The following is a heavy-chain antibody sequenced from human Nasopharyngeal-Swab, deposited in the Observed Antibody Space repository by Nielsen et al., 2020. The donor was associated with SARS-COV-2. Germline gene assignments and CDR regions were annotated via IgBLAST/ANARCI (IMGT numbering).Heavy chain of an antibody. CDR3: ARAGRGSSSWYVMDYYYGMDV. J-gene: IGHJ6*02. D-gene: IGHD6-13*01. V-gene: IGHV7-4-1*02. CDR2: INTNTGHP. Sequence: CGRAAAVRVREWMGLINTNTGHPTYAQGSTGRFVFSLDTSVSTAYLQISSLKAEDTAVYNCARAGRGSSSWYVMDYYYGMDVWGQGTTVTVSS.